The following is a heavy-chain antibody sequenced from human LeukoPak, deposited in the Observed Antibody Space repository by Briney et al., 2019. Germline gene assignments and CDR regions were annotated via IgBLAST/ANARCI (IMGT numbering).Heavy chain of an antibody. J-gene: IGHJ4*03. Sequence: GGSLRLSCAASGFTFSSFGMHWFRQAPGKGLEWVAVISSDGSNAYYADSVKGRFTMSRDNSKNTLFVQMNSLRAEDRAVYYCAKDFSGRKGPFDFWGQGTLVTVSS. D-gene: IGHD3-10*01. CDR2: ISSDGSNA. CDR3: AKDFSGRKGPFDF. V-gene: IGHV3-30*18. CDR1: GFTFSSFG.